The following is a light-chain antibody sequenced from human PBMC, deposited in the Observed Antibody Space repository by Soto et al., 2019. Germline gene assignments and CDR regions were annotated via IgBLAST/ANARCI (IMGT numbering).Light chain of an antibody. CDR1: SSDVGGYNY. J-gene: IGLJ1*01. CDR2: EVT. CDR3: CSNAGSHYYV. V-gene: IGLV2-8*01. Sequence: QSALTQPPSASGSPGQSVTISCTGTSSDVGGYNYVSWYQQHPGTAPKLLIYEVTKRPSGVPDRFSGSKSGNTASLTVSGLQADDEAEYYCCSNAGSHYYVFGTGTKLTVL.